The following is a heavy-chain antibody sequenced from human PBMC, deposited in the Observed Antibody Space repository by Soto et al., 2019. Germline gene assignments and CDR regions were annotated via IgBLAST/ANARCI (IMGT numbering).Heavy chain of an antibody. Sequence: ASETLSLTCAVYGGSFSGYYWSWIRQPPGKGLEWIGEINHSGSTNYNPSLKSRVTISVDTSKNQFSLKLSSVTAADTAVYYCAAYGYSGLGGYYFDYWGQGTLVTVSS. V-gene: IGHV4-34*01. J-gene: IGHJ4*02. D-gene: IGHD5-12*01. CDR3: AAYGYSGLGGYYFDY. CDR2: INHSGST. CDR1: GGSFSGYY.